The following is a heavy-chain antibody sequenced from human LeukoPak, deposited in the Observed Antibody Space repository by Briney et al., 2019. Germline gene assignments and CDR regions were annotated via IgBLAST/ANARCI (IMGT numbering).Heavy chain of an antibody. D-gene: IGHD3-9*01. J-gene: IGHJ4*02. V-gene: IGHV4-38-2*02. CDR1: SYSISSGYY. CDR3: GRDRPTGYYDY. Sequence: PSETLSLTCTVSSYSISSGYYWGWIRQSPGKGLEWIASINHSGITYYNPSLKSRVTISVDTSKNQFSLKLTSVTAADTAVYYCGRDRPTGYYDYWGQGILVIVSS. CDR2: INHSGIT.